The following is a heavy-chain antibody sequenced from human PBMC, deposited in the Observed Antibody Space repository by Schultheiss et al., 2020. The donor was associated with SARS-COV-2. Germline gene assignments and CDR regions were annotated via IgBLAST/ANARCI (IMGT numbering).Heavy chain of an antibody. J-gene: IGHJ5*02. CDR2: IIPILGIA. V-gene: IGHV1-69*04. CDR1: GGTFSSYA. CDR3: ARGGAYYDFWSGYYRRWFDP. D-gene: IGHD3-3*01. Sequence: SVKVSCKASGGTFSSYAISWVRQAPGQGLEWMGRIIPILGIANYAQKFQGRVTITADKSTSTAYMELSSLRSEDTAVYYCARGGAYYDFWSGYYRRWFDPWGQGTLVTVSS.